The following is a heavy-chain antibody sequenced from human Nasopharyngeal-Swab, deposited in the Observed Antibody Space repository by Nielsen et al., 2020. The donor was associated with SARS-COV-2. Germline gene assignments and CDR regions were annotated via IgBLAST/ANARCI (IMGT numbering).Heavy chain of an antibody. CDR1: GFTFNSYW. Sequence: GGSLRLSCAASGFTFNSYWMTWVRQAPGKGLEWVANINQDGSEKYYADSVKGRFTISRDNAKNSLYLQMNSLRAEDTAVYYCARDRLEPGHYMDVWGQGTTVTVSS. V-gene: IGHV3-7*03. J-gene: IGHJ6*03. CDR2: INQDGSEK. D-gene: IGHD1-14*01. CDR3: ARDRLEPGHYMDV.